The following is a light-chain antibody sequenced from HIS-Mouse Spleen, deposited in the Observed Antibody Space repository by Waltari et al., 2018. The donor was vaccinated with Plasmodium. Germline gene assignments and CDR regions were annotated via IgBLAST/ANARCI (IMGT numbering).Light chain of an antibody. J-gene: IGLJ3*02. Sequence: SYELTQPPSVSVSPGQTARIPCSGLALPKNYTYWYQQKSGQAPVLVIYEDSKRPSGIPERFSGSSSGTMATLTISGAQVEDEADYYCYSTDSSGNHRVFGGGTKLTVL. CDR2: EDS. CDR3: YSTDSSGNHRV. V-gene: IGLV3-10*01. CDR1: ALPKNY.